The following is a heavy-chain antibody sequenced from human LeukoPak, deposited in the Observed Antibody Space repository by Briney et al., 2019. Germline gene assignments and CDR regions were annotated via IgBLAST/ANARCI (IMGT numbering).Heavy chain of an antibody. D-gene: IGHD1-1*01. V-gene: IGHV3-23*01. CDR1: GFTLSRNA. J-gene: IGHJ4*02. CDR3: AKGQELDDGVFDS. CDR2: IRTNGDST. Sequence: GGSLRLSCAASGFTLSRNAMTWVRQAPGKGLEWVSTIRTNGDSTHYADSVKGRFTISRDNSKDTLYLQMNSMRGEDSAIYYCAKGQELDDGVFDSWGQGTLVTVSS.